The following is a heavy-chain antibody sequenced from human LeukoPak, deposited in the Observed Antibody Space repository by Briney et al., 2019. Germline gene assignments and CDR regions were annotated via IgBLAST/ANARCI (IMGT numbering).Heavy chain of an antibody. Sequence: PGGSLRLSCAASGFTFSSYWMSWVRQAPGKGLEWVANIKQDGSEKYYVDSVKGRFTISRDNAKNSLYLQMNSLRAEDTAVYYCAKYSDSTGAHYFDYWGQGTLVTVSS. CDR2: IKQDGSEK. D-gene: IGHD2/OR15-2a*01. J-gene: IGHJ4*02. CDR3: AKYSDSTGAHYFDY. V-gene: IGHV3-7*03. CDR1: GFTFSSYW.